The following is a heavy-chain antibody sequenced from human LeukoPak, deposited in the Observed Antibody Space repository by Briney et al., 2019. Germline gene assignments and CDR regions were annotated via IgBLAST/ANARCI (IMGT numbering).Heavy chain of an antibody. CDR3: ARGRRIQLWLSI. CDR2: ISYDGSNK. Sequence: GGSLRLSCAASGFTFSSYAMHWVRQAPGKGLEWVAVISYDGSNKYYAGSVKGRFTISRDNSKNTLYLQMNSLRAEDTAAYYCARGRRIQLWLSIWGQGTLVTVSS. J-gene: IGHJ4*02. D-gene: IGHD5-18*01. CDR1: GFTFSSYA. V-gene: IGHV3-30*04.